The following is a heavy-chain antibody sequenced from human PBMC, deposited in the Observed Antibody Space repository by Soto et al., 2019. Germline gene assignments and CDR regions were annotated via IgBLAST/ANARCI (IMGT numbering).Heavy chain of an antibody. CDR1: GFTFSDYY. Sequence: GGSLRLSCAASGFTFSDYYMSWIRQAPGKGLEWVSYISSSSSTIYYADSVKGRFTISRDNANNSLYLQMNSLRDEDTAVYYCARDRRGPYYYGSGSYPTPLFDYWGQGTLVTVSS. V-gene: IGHV3-11*04. J-gene: IGHJ4*02. D-gene: IGHD3-10*01. CDR3: ARDRRGPYYYGSGSYPTPLFDY. CDR2: ISSSSSTI.